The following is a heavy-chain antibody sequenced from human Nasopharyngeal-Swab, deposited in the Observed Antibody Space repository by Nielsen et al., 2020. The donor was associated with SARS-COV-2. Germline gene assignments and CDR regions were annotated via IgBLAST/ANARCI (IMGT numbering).Heavy chain of an antibody. CDR1: GYIFGSFW. Sequence: GGSLRLSCAGSGYIFGSFWMNWVRQTPGKGLEWVANINEDGSEKYYVDSVKGRFTVSRDNAKNSLFLQMDSLRVEDTAVYYCRVTGPFTGYFDYWGQGTPVTVSS. CDR3: RVTGPFTGYFDY. J-gene: IGHJ4*02. V-gene: IGHV3-7*01. D-gene: IGHD2-21*02. CDR2: INEDGSEK.